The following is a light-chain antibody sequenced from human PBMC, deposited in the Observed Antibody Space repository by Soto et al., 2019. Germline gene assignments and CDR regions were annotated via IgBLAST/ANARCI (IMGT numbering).Light chain of an antibody. CDR2: DNN. CDR1: SSNIGNIY. CDR3: GTWDSSLTTGM. V-gene: IGLV1-51*01. J-gene: IGLJ3*02. Sequence: QSVLTQPPSVSAAPGQKVTISCSGTSSNIGNIYVSWYQHLPGTAPKLLIYDNNKRPSGIPDRFSGSKSDTSATLGITGLQTGDEGDYYCGTWDSSLTTGMFGGGTKVTVL.